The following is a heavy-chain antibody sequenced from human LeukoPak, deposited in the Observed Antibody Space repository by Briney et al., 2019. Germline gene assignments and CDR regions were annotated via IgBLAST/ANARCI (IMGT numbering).Heavy chain of an antibody. Sequence: SVKVSCKASGGTFSSYAISWVRQAPGQGLEWMGGIIPIFGTANYAQKFQGRVTITTDESTSTAYMELSSLRSEDTAVYHCARVGEYSSLRGYYYYMDVWGKGTTVTVSS. V-gene: IGHV1-69*05. CDR3: ARVGEYSSLRGYYYYMDV. J-gene: IGHJ6*03. D-gene: IGHD6-6*01. CDR2: IIPIFGTA. CDR1: GGTFSSYA.